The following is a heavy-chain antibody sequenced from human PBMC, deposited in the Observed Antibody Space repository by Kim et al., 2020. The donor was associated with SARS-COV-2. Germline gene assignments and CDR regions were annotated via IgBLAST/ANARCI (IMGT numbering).Heavy chain of an antibody. D-gene: IGHD3-10*01. J-gene: IGHJ4*02. V-gene: IGHV1-69*13. CDR2: IITIFGTA. CDR1: GGTFSSYA. CDR3: AYYYYGSGSRDRGFDY. Sequence: SVKVSCKASGGTFSSYAISWVRQAPGQGLEWMGGIITIFGTANYAQKFQGRVTITADESTSTAYMELSSLRSEDTAVYYCAYYYYGSGSRDRGFDYWGQGTLVTVSS.